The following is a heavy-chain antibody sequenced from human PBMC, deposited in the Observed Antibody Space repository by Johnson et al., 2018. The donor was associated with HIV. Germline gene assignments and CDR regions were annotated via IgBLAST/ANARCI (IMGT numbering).Heavy chain of an antibody. V-gene: IGHV3-30-3*01. CDR3: AKDLRRWELLRNAFDI. J-gene: IGHJ3*02. D-gene: IGHD1-26*01. CDR1: GFSFSSYA. Sequence: QVQLVESGGGVVQPGRSLRLSCAASGFSFSSYAMHWVRQAPGKGLEWVAVISDDGSNKYYADSVKGRFTISRDNAKNSRYLQMNSLRAEDTAVYYCAKDLRRWELLRNAFDIWGQGTMVTVSS. CDR2: ISDDGSNK.